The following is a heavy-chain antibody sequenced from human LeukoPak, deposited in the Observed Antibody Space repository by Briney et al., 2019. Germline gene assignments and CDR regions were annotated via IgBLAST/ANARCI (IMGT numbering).Heavy chain of an antibody. D-gene: IGHD2-2*01. CDR2: ISYSGST. J-gene: IGHJ4*02. CDR3: ARIDTSWFTFDD. V-gene: IGHV4-59*01. Sequence: SETLSLTCTVSGVSISSYYWSWIRQPPGKGLEWIGYISYSGSTNYNPSLKSRVTISVDTPKSQFSLKLSSVTAADTALYYCARIDTSWFTFDDWGQGTLVTVSS. CDR1: GVSISSYY.